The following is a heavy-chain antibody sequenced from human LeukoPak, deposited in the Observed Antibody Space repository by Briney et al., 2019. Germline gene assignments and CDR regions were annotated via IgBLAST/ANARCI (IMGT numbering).Heavy chain of an antibody. CDR2: IKSKTNGGTT. V-gene: IGHV3-15*01. J-gene: IGHJ3*02. CDR1: GFTFTNAW. D-gene: IGHD3-10*01. Sequence: GGSLRLSCAASGFTFTNAWMSWVRQSPGKGLEWVGRIKSKTNGGTTDHAAPVKGRFTISRDDSKNTLYLQMNSLKPEDTAVYYCRTQPPVYYGGSETFHIWGQGTMVTVSS. CDR3: RTQPPVYYGGSETFHI.